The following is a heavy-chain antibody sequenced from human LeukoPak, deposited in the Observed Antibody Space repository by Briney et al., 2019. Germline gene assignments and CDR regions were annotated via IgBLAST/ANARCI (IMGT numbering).Heavy chain of an antibody. CDR2: TYSDGST. D-gene: IGHD4-23*01. J-gene: IGHJ3*02. CDR3: ARASGGYGGDAFDI. CDR1: GFTVSNNY. Sequence: GGSLRLSCTASGFTVSNNYMSWVRQAPGKGLECVSITYSDGSTDYADSVKGRFTISRDNSKNTLYLQMNSLRVEDTAVYYCARASGGYGGDAFDIRGQGTMVTVSS. V-gene: IGHV3-53*01.